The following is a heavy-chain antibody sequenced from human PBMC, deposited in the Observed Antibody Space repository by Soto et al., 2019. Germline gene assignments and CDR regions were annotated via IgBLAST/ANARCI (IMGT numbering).Heavy chain of an antibody. Sequence: EVQLVESGGGLIQPGGSLRLSCAASGFSVRNNYMSWVRQAPGEGLEWVSVIYSGGITFYADSVKGRFTISRDNSKNTLYLQMNSLRAEDTAVYYCVRDFGSSSEGGMDVWGQGTTVTVSS. J-gene: IGHJ6*02. V-gene: IGHV3-53*01. D-gene: IGHD6-6*01. CDR1: GFSVRNNY. CDR2: IYSGGIT. CDR3: VRDFGSSSEGGMDV.